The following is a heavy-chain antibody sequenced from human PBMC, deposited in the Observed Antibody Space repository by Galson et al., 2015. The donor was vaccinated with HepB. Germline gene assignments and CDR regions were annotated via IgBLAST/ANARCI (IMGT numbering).Heavy chain of an antibody. D-gene: IGHD2-21*01. CDR3: ARDLWSGGAKYFDS. V-gene: IGHV3-33*01. CDR1: GFSFSGFG. J-gene: IGHJ4*02. CDR2: IRYDGTLQ. Sequence: SLRLSCAASGFSFSGFGMHWVRQAPGKGLDWVAIIRYDGTLQYYADSVNGRFTISRDNSKNILYLQMNNLRLEDTAVYYCARDLWSGGAKYFDSWGQGTLVIVSS.